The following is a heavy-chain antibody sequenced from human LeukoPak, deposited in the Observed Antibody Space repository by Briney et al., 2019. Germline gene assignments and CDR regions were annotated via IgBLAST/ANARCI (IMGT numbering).Heavy chain of an antibody. CDR1: GDSISSYY. D-gene: IGHD6-19*01. CDR3: ARGILYTSDSFNYLDP. Sequence: PSETLSLTCTVSGDSISSYYWSWIRQPAGKGLEWIGRIRTSGSTNYNPSLKSRVTISVDKSKNQLSLKLISVTAADTAVYYCARGILYTSDSFNYLDPWGQGTLVTVSS. CDR2: IRTSGST. V-gene: IGHV4-4*07. J-gene: IGHJ5*02.